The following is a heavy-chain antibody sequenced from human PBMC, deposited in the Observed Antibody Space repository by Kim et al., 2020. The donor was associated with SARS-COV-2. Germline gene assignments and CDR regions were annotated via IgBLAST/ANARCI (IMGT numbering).Heavy chain of an antibody. V-gene: IGHV4-39*07. CDR1: GVSINTSGYY. J-gene: IGHJ4*02. CDR3: ARQVRVDNHFDH. CDR2: IYFTGTT. D-gene: IGHD5-12*01. Sequence: SETLSLTCTVSGVSINTSGYYWAWIRQPPGQGLEWIACIYFTGTTYYNPSLKSRATVSVDTYKNQFSLKLSSVTTTDTTMYYCARQVRVDNHFDHWGQG.